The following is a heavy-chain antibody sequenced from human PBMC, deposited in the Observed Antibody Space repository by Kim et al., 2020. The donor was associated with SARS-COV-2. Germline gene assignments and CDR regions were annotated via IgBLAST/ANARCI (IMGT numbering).Heavy chain of an antibody. J-gene: IGHJ4*02. V-gene: IGHV3-30*18. CDR1: GFSFSDYG. Sequence: GGSLRLSCAASGFSFSDYGMHCVRQSPGKGLEWVAIISHDGSNEEYVDSVKGRFTSSRDNSKNTMFLEMNSLRAEDTAVYYCAKGSGVRGLYDYFDAWGQGTLVTVSS. CDR2: ISHDGSNE. CDR3: AKGSGVRGLYDYFDA. D-gene: IGHD3-10*01.